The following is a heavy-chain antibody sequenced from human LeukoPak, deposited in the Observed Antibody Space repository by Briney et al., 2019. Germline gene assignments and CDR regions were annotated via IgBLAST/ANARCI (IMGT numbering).Heavy chain of an antibody. Sequence: SETLSLTCAVYGGSFSGYYWSWIRQPPGKGLEWIGEINHSGGTNYNPSLKSRVTISVDTSKNQFSLKLSSVTAADTAVYYCARSITMVRGAPGGYWGQGTLVTVSS. CDR1: GGSFSGYY. CDR3: ARSITMVRGAPGGY. J-gene: IGHJ4*02. V-gene: IGHV4-34*01. CDR2: INHSGGT. D-gene: IGHD3-10*01.